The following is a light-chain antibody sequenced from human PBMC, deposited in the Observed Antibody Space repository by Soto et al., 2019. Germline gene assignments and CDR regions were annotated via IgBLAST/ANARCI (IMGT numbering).Light chain of an antibody. CDR1: QSVTSN. CDR3: QQYNKWPPT. Sequence: EVVMTQSLATLSVSPGEGATLSCRASQSVTSNYLAWYQQKPGKAPRLLIHGISNRATGVPDRFSGSGSGTDFTLTISRLEPEDFAVYHCQQYNKWPPTFGQGTKVDIK. CDR2: GIS. J-gene: IGKJ1*01. V-gene: IGKV3D-15*01.